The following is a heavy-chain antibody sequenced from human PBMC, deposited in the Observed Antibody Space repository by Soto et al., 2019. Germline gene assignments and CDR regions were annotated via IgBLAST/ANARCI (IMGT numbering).Heavy chain of an antibody. CDR3: ARDSRRDRQFDY. CDR1: GGSISSGGYY. V-gene: IGHV4-31*03. Sequence: SETLSLTCTVSGGSISSGGYYWSWIRQKPGKGLEWIGYIYYSGSTYYNPSLKSRVTISVDTSKNQFSLKLSSVTAADTAVYYCARDSRRDRQFDYWGQGTLVTVSS. J-gene: IGHJ4*02. CDR2: IYYSGST.